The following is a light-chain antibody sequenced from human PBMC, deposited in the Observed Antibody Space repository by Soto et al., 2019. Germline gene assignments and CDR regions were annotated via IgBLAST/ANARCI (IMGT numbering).Light chain of an antibody. Sequence: TLSLSPGERATLSCRASQSVSNYLACYQQEPGQAPRLLIYTSSNRATGIPARFSGSWSGTDFTLTISSLEPEDFAVYYCQQRSTWHQWTFDQGTKVDIK. CDR2: TSS. CDR3: QQRSTWHQWT. J-gene: IGKJ1*01. CDR1: QSVSNY. V-gene: IGKV3-11*01.